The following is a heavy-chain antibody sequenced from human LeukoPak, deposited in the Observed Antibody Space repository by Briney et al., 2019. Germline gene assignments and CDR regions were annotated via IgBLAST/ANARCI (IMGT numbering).Heavy chain of an antibody. J-gene: IGHJ4*02. V-gene: IGHV4-59*01. CDR1: GGSISSYY. CDR2: INYSGST. Sequence: PSETLSLTCTVSGGSISSYYWSWIRQPPGKGLEWIGYINYSGSTNYNPSLKSRVTMPVDTSKNQFSLKLSSVTAADTAMYYCAREGRQDYFDHWGQGSLVTVSS. CDR3: AREGRQDYFDH.